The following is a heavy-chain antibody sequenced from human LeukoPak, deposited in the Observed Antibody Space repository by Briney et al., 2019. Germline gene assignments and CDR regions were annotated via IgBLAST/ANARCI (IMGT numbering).Heavy chain of an antibody. CDR2: INHSGST. Sequence: SQTLSLTCTVSGGSISSGDYYWSWIRQPPGKGLEWIGEINHSGSTNYNPSLKSRVTISVDTSKNQFSLKLSSVTAADTAVYYCARAGHYYDSSGYYLTYYFDYWGQGTLVTVSS. J-gene: IGHJ4*02. CDR3: ARAGHYYDSSGYYLTYYFDY. D-gene: IGHD3-22*01. V-gene: IGHV4-30-4*01. CDR1: GGSISSGDYY.